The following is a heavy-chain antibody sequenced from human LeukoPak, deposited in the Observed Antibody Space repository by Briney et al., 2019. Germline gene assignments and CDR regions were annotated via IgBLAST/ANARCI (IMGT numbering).Heavy chain of an antibody. Sequence: SETLSLTCAVYGGSFSGYYWSWIRQPPGKGLEWIGEINHSGSTNYNPSLKSRVTISVDTSKNQFSLKLGSVTAADTAVYYCARNLGYSSSSWGEDWGQGTLVTVSS. CDR1: GGSFSGYY. CDR2: INHSGST. D-gene: IGHD6-6*01. CDR3: ARNLGYSSSSWGED. V-gene: IGHV4-34*01. J-gene: IGHJ4*02.